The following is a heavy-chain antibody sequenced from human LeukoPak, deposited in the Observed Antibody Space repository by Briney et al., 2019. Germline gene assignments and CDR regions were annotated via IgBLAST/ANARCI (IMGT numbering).Heavy chain of an antibody. Sequence: SETLSLTCTDSGGSISSYYWSWIRQPPGKGLEWIGYIYYSGSTNYNPSLKSRVTISVDTSKNQFSLKLSSVTAADTAVYYCARGGVGADWFDPWGQGTLVTVSS. V-gene: IGHV4-59*01. J-gene: IGHJ5*02. CDR3: ARGGVGADWFDP. CDR2: IYYSGST. CDR1: GGSISSYY. D-gene: IGHD1-26*01.